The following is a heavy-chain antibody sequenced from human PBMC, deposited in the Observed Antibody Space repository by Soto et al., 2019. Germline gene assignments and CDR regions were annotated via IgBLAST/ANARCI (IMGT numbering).Heavy chain of an antibody. CDR2: MSYSGTT. CDR1: GASISSRNYF. J-gene: IGHJ3*02. Sequence: PSETLSLTFPVSGASISSRNYFWGWLRQLPGKGLEWIAYMSYSGTTHYNPSLKTRLMISLDTSTNQFSLKLSSVTAADTAVYCCARDCSGGDCQYAFEIMGQGTMGTVSS. D-gene: IGHD2-21*01. CDR3: ARDCSGGDCQYAFEI. V-gene: IGHV4-31*03.